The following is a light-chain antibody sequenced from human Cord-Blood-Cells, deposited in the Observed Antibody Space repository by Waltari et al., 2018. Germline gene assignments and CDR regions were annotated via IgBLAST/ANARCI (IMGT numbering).Light chain of an antibody. Sequence: QSALTQPAPASASPGQSITISCTGTSSDVGSYNLVSWYQQHPGKALKLMIYEGSKRPSGVSNRFSGSKSGNTASLTISGLQAEDEADYYCCSYAGSWVFGGGTKLTVL. V-gene: IGLV2-23*01. J-gene: IGLJ3*02. CDR1: SSDVGSYNL. CDR2: EGS. CDR3: CSYAGSWV.